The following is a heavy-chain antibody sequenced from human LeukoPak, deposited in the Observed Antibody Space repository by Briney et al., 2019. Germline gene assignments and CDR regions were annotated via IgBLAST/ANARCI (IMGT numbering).Heavy chain of an antibody. Sequence: GGSLGVSCAGSGFRFSSYWMSWVRQAPGKGLEWVANIKQDGSEQNYVDSVKGRFTISRDNAKNSLYLQMNSLRAEDTAVYYCAELGITMIGGVWGKGTTVTISS. CDR1: GFRFSSYW. V-gene: IGHV3-7*01. D-gene: IGHD3-10*02. J-gene: IGHJ6*04. CDR2: IKQDGSEQ. CDR3: AELGITMIGGV.